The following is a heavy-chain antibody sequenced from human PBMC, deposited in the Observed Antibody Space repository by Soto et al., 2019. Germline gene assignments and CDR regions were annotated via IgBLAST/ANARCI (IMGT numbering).Heavy chain of an antibody. Sequence: SETLSLTCTVSGGSISSGGYYWSWIRQHPGKGLEWIGYIYYSGSTYYNPSLKSRVTISVDTSKNQFSLKLSSVTAADTAVYYCARVGRIQLWLPLSRLFDDWGQGTLVTGSS. CDR1: GGSISSGGYY. CDR2: IYYSGST. CDR3: ARVGRIQLWLPLSRLFDD. V-gene: IGHV4-31*03. J-gene: IGHJ4*02. D-gene: IGHD5-18*01.